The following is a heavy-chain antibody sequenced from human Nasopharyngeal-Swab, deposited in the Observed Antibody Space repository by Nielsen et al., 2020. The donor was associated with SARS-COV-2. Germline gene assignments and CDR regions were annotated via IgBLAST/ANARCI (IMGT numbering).Heavy chain of an antibody. CDR2: ISWNSGSI. J-gene: IGHJ4*02. CDR3: AKITAGMTPDY. Sequence: SLTLSCAASGLTSDDYAMHWVRQAAGKGLEWVSGISWNSGSIGYADSVKGRFTISRDNAKNSLYLQMNSLRAEDTALYYCAKITAGMTPDYWGQGTLVTVSS. D-gene: IGHD1-14*01. V-gene: IGHV3-9*02. CDR1: GLTSDDYA.